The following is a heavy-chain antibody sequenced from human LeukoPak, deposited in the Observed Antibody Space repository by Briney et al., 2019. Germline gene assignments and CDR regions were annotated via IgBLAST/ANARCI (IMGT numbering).Heavy chain of an antibody. CDR2: ISSSSSYI. CDR1: GFTFSSYS. D-gene: IGHD6-13*01. CDR3: ARKRAGDYYYYGMDV. V-gene: IGHV3-21*01. Sequence: GGSLRLSCAASGFTFSSYSMNWVRLAPGKGLEWVSSISSSSSYIYYADSVKGRFTISRDNAKNSLYLQMNSLRAEDTAVYYCARKRAGDYYYYGMDVWGQGTTVTVSS. J-gene: IGHJ6*02.